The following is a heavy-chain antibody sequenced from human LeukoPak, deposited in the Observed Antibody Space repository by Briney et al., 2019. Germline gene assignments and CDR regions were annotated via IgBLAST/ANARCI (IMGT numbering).Heavy chain of an antibody. V-gene: IGHV1-18*01. CDR1: GYTFTSYG. CDR3: ARAQRKFSGEYY. D-gene: IGHD6-19*01. J-gene: IGHJ4*02. Sequence: APVKVSCKASGYTFTSYGISWVRQAPGQGLEWMGWISAFNGNTNYAQKLQGRVTMTTDTSTSTAYMELRSLRSDDTAVYYCARAQRKFSGEYYWGQGTLVTVSS. CDR2: ISAFNGNT.